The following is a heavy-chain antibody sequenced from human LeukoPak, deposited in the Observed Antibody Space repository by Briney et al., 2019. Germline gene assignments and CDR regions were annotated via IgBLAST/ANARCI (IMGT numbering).Heavy chain of an antibody. V-gene: IGHV3-30*04. CDR2: ISYDGSNK. CDR1: GFTFSSYA. D-gene: IGHD6-6*01. Sequence: GRSLRLSCAASGFTFSSYAMHWVRQAPGKGLEWVAVISYDGSNKYYADSVKGRFTISRDNSKNTLYLQMNSLRAEDTAVYYCARLKYSSSSTPESYGMDVWGQGTTVTVSS. J-gene: IGHJ6*02. CDR3: ARLKYSSSSTPESYGMDV.